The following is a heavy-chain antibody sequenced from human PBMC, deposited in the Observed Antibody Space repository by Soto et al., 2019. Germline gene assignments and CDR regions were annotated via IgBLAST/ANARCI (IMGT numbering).Heavy chain of an antibody. V-gene: IGHV1-46*01. Sequence: ASVKVSCKASGYAFSGFYMHWVRQAPGQGLEWMGVINPSGDSTTYAQKFQGRLTMTKDTSMSTLYMELSSLRSEDTAVYYCARDWEFGFWGQGTLVTVSS. J-gene: IGHJ4*02. CDR2: INPSGDST. CDR1: GYAFSGFY. CDR3: ARDWEFGF. D-gene: IGHD3-10*01.